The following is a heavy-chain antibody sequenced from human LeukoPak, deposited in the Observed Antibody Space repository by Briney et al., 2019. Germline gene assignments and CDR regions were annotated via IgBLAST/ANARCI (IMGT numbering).Heavy chain of an antibody. CDR3: AKRGVVIRVILVGFHKEAYYFDS. CDR2: ISDSGGGT. Sequence: ETLSLTCAVYGGSFSGYSWSWIRQPPGKGLEWVAGISDSGGGTKYADSVKGRFTISRDNPKNTLYLQMNSLRAEDTAVYFCAKRGVVIRVILVGFHKEAYYFDSWGQGALVTVSS. V-gene: IGHV3-23*01. J-gene: IGHJ4*02. D-gene: IGHD3-22*01. CDR1: GGSFSGYS.